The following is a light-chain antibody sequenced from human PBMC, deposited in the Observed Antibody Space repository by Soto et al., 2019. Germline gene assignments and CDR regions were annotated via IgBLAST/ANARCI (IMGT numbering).Light chain of an antibody. Sequence: EIVLTQSPVTLSLSPGERATLSCRAIQSVRRNYLAWYQQKPGQAPRLIIYGASSRATDIPDRCSGSGSGIDFSATISGLEADGFALYSCKQWGCTPPPFGKGT. CDR1: QSVRRNY. J-gene: IGKJ1*01. CDR3: KQWGCTPPP. V-gene: IGKV3-20*01. CDR2: GAS.